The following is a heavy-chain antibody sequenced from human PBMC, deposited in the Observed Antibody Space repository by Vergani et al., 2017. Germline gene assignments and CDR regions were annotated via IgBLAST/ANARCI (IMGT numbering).Heavy chain of an antibody. J-gene: IGHJ6*02. V-gene: IGHV3-23*01. CDR3: AKDTSSGWYYYYGMDV. CDR2: ISGSGGST. D-gene: IGHD6-19*01. CDR1: GFTFSSYA. Sequence: EVQLLESGGGLVQPGGSLRLSCAASGFTFSSYAMSWVRQAPGKGLEWVSAISGSGGSTYYADSVKGRFTISRDNSTNTLYLQMNSLRAEDTAVYYCAKDTSSGWYYYYGMDVWGQGTTVTVSS.